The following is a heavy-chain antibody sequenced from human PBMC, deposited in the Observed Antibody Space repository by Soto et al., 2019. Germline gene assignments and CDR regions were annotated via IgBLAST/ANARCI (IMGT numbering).Heavy chain of an antibody. CDR1: GFTFSSYA. J-gene: IGHJ6*02. Sequence: PGGSLRLSCAASGFTFSSYAMHWVRQAPGKGLEWVAVISYDGSNKYYADSVKGRFTISRDNSKNTLYLQMNSLRAEDAAVYYCARDRSLYCSSTSCSLGMDVWGQGTTVTVSS. CDR2: ISYDGSNK. V-gene: IGHV3-30-3*01. D-gene: IGHD2-2*01. CDR3: ARDRSLYCSSTSCSLGMDV.